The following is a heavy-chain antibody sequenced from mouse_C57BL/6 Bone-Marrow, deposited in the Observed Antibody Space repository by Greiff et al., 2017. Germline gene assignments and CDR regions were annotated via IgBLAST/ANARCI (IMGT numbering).Heavy chain of an antibody. Sequence: QVQLQQPGAELVKPGASVKLSCKASGYTFTSYWMHWVKQRPGQGLEWIGMIHPNSGSTNYNEKFKSKATLTVDKSSSTAYMQLSSLTSEDSAVYYCARRTLYYDYGYFYVWGTGTTVTVSS. V-gene: IGHV1-64*01. D-gene: IGHD2-4*01. CDR3: ARRTLYYDYGYFYV. CDR2: IHPNSGST. CDR1: GYTFTSYW. J-gene: IGHJ1*03.